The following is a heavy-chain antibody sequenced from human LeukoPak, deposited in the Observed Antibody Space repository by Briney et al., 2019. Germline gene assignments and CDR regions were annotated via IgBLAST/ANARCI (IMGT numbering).Heavy chain of an antibody. D-gene: IGHD6-19*01. CDR3: ASPSAGSGEDY. CDR1: GGSFSGYY. V-gene: IGHV4-34*01. Sequence: SETLSLTCAVYGGSFSGYYWSWIRQPPGKGLEWIGEINHSGSTNYNPSLKSRVTISVDTSKNQFSLKLSSVTAADTAVYYCASPSAGSGEDYWGQGTLVTVSS. CDR2: INHSGST. J-gene: IGHJ4*02.